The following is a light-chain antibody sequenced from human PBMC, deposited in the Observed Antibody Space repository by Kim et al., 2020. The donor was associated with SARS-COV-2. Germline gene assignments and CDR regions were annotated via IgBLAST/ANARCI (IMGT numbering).Light chain of an antibody. CDR1: QSVSSSY. Sequence: EIVLTQSPATLSLSPGERAALSYRASQSVSSSYLAWYQQKPGQAPRLLIYGASSRATGIPDRFSGSGSGTDFTLTITRLEPDDFAVYYCQQYGTSPLTFGGGTKVDIK. J-gene: IGKJ4*01. CDR2: GAS. V-gene: IGKV3-20*01. CDR3: QQYGTSPLT.